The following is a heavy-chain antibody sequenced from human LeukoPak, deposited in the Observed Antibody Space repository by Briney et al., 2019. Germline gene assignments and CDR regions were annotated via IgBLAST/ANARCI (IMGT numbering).Heavy chain of an antibody. J-gene: IGHJ4*02. V-gene: IGHV3-48*01. CDR2: ISSSSSTV. CDR1: GFTFSSYS. CDR3: ARDTGKIYCSGGSCYSAYIYYFDY. Sequence: PGGSLRLSCAASGFTFSSYSMNWVRQAPGKGLEWVSYISSSSSTVYYADSVKGRFTISRDNAKNSLYLQMNSLRAEDTAVYYCARDTGKIYCSGGSCYSAYIYYFDYWGQGTLVTVSS. D-gene: IGHD2-15*01.